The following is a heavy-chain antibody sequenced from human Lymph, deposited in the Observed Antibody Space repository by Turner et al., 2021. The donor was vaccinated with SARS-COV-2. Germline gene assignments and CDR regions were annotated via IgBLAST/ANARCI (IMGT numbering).Heavy chain of an antibody. CDR1: GFTFSYYW. CDR3: ARMGSSSWYFDY. V-gene: IGHV3-7*01. CDR2: IKQDGSEK. J-gene: IGHJ4*02. Sequence: EVQLVVSGGGLVQPGGSLRLSCAASGFTFSYYWMSWVRQAPGKGLEWVANIKQDGSEKYYVDSVKGRLTISRDNAKNSLFLQMNSLRAEDTAVYYCARMGSSSWYFDYWGQGTLVTVSS. D-gene: IGHD1-26*01.